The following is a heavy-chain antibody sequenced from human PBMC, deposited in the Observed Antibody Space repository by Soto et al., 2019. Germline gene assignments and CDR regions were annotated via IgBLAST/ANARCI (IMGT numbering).Heavy chain of an antibody. J-gene: IGHJ4*02. CDR3: AREAGLYSGSYYDYFDY. V-gene: IGHV4-59*01. D-gene: IGHD1-26*01. CDR1: AYSLSGYY. CDR2: THYSGST. Sequence: PSETLSLTCPVSAYSLSGYYWSWIRQAPGKGLQWIGYTHYSGSTNYNPSLKSRVTISVDTSKNQFSLNLNSVTAADTAVYYCAREAGLYSGSYYDYFDYWGQGTLVTVSS.